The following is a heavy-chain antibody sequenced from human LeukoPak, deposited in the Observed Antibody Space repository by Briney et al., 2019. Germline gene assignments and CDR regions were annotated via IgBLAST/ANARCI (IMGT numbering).Heavy chain of an antibody. CDR3: ARLGQPNAFDI. CDR2: FHYSVST. CDR1: GGPISNYY. J-gene: IGHJ3*02. V-gene: IGHV4-59*08. Sequence: SSETLSLTCTVSGGPISNYYWSWIRQSPGKGLECIGYFHYSVSTNYNPSLKSRVTISVDTSKNQFSLKLTSVTAADAAVYYCARLGQPNAFDIWGQGTMVTVSS. D-gene: IGHD3-16*01.